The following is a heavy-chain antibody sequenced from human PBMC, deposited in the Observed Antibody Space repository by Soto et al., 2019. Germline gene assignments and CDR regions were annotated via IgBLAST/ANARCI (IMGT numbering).Heavy chain of an antibody. CDR1: GGSFSGYY. Sequence: SETLSLTCAVYGGSFSGYYWSWIRQPPGKGLEWIGEINHSGSTNYNPSLKSRVTISVDTSKNQFSLKLSSVTAADTAVYYGARGRASPGNYYGWGSYAYYYNYMDFWGKGTRVTVS. V-gene: IGHV4-34*01. CDR2: INHSGST. CDR3: ARGRASPGNYYGWGSYAYYYNYMDF. J-gene: IGHJ6*03. D-gene: IGHD3-10*01.